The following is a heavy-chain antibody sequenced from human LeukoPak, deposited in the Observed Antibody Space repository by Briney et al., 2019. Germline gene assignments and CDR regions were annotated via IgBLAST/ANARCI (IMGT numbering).Heavy chain of an antibody. J-gene: IGHJ4*02. Sequence: PGRSLRLSCAASGFTFSSYAMHWVRQAPGKGLEWVAVISYDGSNKYYADSVKGRFTISRDNSKNTLYLQMNSLRAEDTAVYYCARETGSGYFSRYDYWGQGTLVTVSS. CDR3: ARETGSGYFSRYDY. V-gene: IGHV3-30*04. CDR2: ISYDGSNK. D-gene: IGHD3-22*01. CDR1: GFTFSSYA.